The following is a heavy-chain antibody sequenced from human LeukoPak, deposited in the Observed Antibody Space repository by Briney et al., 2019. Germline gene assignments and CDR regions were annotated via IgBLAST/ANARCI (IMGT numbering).Heavy chain of an antibody. J-gene: IGHJ4*02. CDR3: ARVSDGIRAAQGYFDY. CDR1: GGSFSSYY. Sequence: PSETLSLTCAVDGGSFSSYYWSWIRQPPGKGLEWIGEINHSGSTNYSPSLKSRVTISVDTSKNQFSLKVSSVTAADTAVYYCARVSDGIRAAQGYFDYWGQGTLVTVSS. V-gene: IGHV4-34*01. CDR2: INHSGST. D-gene: IGHD5-18*01.